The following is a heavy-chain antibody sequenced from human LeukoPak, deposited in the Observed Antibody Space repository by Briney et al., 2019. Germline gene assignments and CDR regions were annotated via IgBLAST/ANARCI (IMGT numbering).Heavy chain of an antibody. CDR3: AREMRDPGFDL. J-gene: IGHJ2*01. V-gene: IGHV4-59*01. CDR2: IYYSGST. Sequence: RSSETLSLTCTVSGGSISSYYWSWIRQPPGKGLEWIGYIYYSGSTNYNPSHKSRVTISVDTSKNQFSLKLSSVTAADTAVYYCAREMRDPGFDLWGRGTLVTVSS. CDR1: GGSISSYY.